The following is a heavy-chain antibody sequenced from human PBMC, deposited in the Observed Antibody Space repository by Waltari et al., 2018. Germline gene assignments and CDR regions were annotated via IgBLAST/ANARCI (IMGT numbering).Heavy chain of an antibody. D-gene: IGHD1-20*01. CDR1: GFTTSSYA. Sequence: EVQLLESGGGLVQPGGSLRLSCAASGFTTSSYAMSWVRQAPGKGLDGVSAISGSGVSTYYADSVKGRFTISRDNSKNTLYLQMNSLRAEDTAVYYCAKDGITGTSNWFDPWGQGTLVTVSS. CDR2: ISGSGVST. CDR3: AKDGITGTSNWFDP. J-gene: IGHJ5*02. V-gene: IGHV3-23*01.